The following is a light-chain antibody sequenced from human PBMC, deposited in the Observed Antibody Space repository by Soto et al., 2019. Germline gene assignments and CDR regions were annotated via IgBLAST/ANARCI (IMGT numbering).Light chain of an antibody. CDR1: QSVGNS. Sequence: EIVLTQSPDTLSLSPGERATLSCRASQSVGNSLAWYQQKPGQAPRLIIYGASNRATGVPARFSGSGSGTDFTLTISSLEPEDFAVYYCQQRSNWPLLTFGGGTKVEIK. CDR3: QQRSNWPLLT. J-gene: IGKJ4*01. V-gene: IGKV3-11*01. CDR2: GAS.